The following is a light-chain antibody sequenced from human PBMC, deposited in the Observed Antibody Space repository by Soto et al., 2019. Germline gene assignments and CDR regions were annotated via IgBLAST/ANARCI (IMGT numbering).Light chain of an antibody. CDR1: QSVRYNY. J-gene: IGKJ1*01. Sequence: EIVLTQSPGTLSLSPGEGATLSCRASQSVRYNYLAWYQQKPGQAPRLLIYGVSTRATGIPDRFSGSGSGTDFTLTISSLQPEDFATYYCQQSFGTTWTFGRGTKVDI. CDR2: GVS. CDR3: QQSFGTTWT. V-gene: IGKV3-20*01.